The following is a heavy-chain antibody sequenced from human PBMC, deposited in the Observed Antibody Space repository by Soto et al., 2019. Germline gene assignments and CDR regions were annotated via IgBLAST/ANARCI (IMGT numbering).Heavy chain of an antibody. J-gene: IGHJ4*01. Sequence: SQTLSLTCTITGDSVSSNSAGWSWVRQSPSRGLEWLGRTYYRSKWYYEYAVSVRGRVTINPDTSKNQYSLQLNSVTPEDTAVYFCARGEQYSGRIFDYWGQGTLVTVSS. D-gene: IGHD1-26*01. CDR1: GDSVSSNSAG. CDR3: ARGEQYSGRIFDY. CDR2: TYYRSKWYY. V-gene: IGHV6-1*01.